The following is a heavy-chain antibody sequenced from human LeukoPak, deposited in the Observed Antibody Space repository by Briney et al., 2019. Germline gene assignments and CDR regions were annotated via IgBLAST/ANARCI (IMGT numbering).Heavy chain of an antibody. Sequence: GGSLRLSCAASGFTFSNNWMTWVRQAPGKGLEWVSYISSSSSTIYYADSVRGRFTISRDNAKNSLYLQMNSLRAEDTAVYYCARILPRQYRPPYYYYMDVWGKGTTVTVSS. V-gene: IGHV3-48*01. CDR3: ARILPRQYRPPYYYYMDV. J-gene: IGHJ6*03. CDR1: GFTFSNNW. CDR2: ISSSSSTI. D-gene: IGHD4-11*01.